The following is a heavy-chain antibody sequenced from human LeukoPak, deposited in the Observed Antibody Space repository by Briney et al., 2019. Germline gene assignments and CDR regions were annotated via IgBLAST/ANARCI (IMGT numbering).Heavy chain of an antibody. J-gene: IGHJ4*02. V-gene: IGHV3-48*03. D-gene: IGHD4-17*01. CDR1: GFTFSNYE. CDR2: ISSSGSTI. CDR3: AILTVTTAY. Sequence: GGSLRLSCAASGFTFSNYEMNWVRQAPGKGLEWVSYISSSGSTIYYADSVKGRFTISRDNAKNSLYLQMNSLRAEDTAVYYCAILTVTTAYWGQGTLVTVSS.